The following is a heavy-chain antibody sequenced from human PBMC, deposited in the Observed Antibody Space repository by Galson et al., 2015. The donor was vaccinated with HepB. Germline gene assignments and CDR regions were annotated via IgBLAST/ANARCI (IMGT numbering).Heavy chain of an antibody. CDR2: IWYDGSNK. V-gene: IGHV3-33*06. D-gene: IGHD6-25*01. Sequence: SLRLSCAASGFIFSSYGMHWVRQAPGKGLEWVAVIWYDGSNKYYADSVKGRFTISRDNSKYTLYLQINSLRAEDTAVYYFAKYSSAKHYDCYSAIDFWGQGTTVTVSS. CDR1: GFIFSSYG. J-gene: IGHJ6*02. CDR3: AKYSSAKHYDCYSAIDF.